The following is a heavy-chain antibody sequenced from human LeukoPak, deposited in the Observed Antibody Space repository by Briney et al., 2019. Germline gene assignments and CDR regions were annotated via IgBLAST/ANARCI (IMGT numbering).Heavy chain of an antibody. CDR2: ISSSGSTI. D-gene: IGHD2-15*01. V-gene: IGHV3-11*01. J-gene: IGHJ4*02. CDR3: ARSSRGYCSGGSCGANAY. CDR1: GFTFSDYY. Sequence: GGSLRLSCAASGFTFSDYYMSWIRQAPGKGLEWVSYISSSGSTIYYADSVKGRFTISRDNAKNSLYLQMNSLRAEDTAVYYCARSSRGYCSGGSCGANAYWGQGTLVTVSS.